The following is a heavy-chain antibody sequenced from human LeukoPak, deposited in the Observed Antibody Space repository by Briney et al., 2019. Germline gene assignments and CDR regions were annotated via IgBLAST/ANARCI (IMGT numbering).Heavy chain of an antibody. Sequence: GGSLRLSCAASGFTFSDYYMSWVRHSPGKGLEWVSVIYSCGTTYYGVCVEGRFTISSDNSKKTLYLHMNSLRAEDTDLYSCARGSGSYYAEGCFDSWGQGSLVTVSS. D-gene: IGHD3-10*01. CDR3: ARGSGSYYAEGCFDS. V-gene: IGHV3-53*01. CDR2: IYSCGTT. J-gene: IGHJ4*02. CDR1: GFTFSDYY.